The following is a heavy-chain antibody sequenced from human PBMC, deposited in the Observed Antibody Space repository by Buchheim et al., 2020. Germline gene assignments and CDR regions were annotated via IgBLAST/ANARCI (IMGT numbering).Heavy chain of an antibody. CDR2: ISGSGGST. V-gene: IGHV3-23*01. J-gene: IGHJ6*02. CDR3: ASIYGSGSYAYYYYYGMDV. D-gene: IGHD3-10*01. CDR1: GFTFSSYA. Sequence: EVQLLESGGGLVQPGGSLRLSCAASGFTFSSYAMSWVRQAPGKGLEWVSAISGSGGSTYYADSVKGRFTISRDNAKNSLYLQMNSLRAEDTAVYYCASIYGSGSYAYYYYYGMDVWGQGTT.